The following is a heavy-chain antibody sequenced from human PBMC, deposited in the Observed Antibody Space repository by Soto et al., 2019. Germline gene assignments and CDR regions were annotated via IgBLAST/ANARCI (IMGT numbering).Heavy chain of an antibody. CDR3: AGGSGWYIHQ. J-gene: IGHJ1*01. Sequence: EVQLVESGGGLVQPGGSLRLSCAASGFTFSSYWMNWVRQAPGKGLEWVANIKQDGSAKYYVDSVKGRFTISRDNAKNSLYLQMDSRRREDTAVCYCAGGSGWYIHQWGQGTLVTGSS. CDR1: GFTFSSYW. V-gene: IGHV3-7*01. D-gene: IGHD6-19*01. CDR2: IKQDGSAK.